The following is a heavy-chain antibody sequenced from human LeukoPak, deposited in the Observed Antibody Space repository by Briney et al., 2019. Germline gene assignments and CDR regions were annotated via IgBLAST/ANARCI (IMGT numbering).Heavy chain of an antibody. CDR3: TRDADTSGHYDIFDI. CDR1: GFTFSYYG. D-gene: IGHD6-19*01. V-gene: IGHV3-33*01. Sequence: GGSLRLSCATSGFTFSYYGIHWVRQAPGKGLEWVAVMWSDGIRKYYTDSVKGRFTVSRDTSKNTQYLEMSSLRVEDTAVYYCTRDADTSGHYDIFDIWGQGTTVTVSS. J-gene: IGHJ3*02. CDR2: MWSDGIRK.